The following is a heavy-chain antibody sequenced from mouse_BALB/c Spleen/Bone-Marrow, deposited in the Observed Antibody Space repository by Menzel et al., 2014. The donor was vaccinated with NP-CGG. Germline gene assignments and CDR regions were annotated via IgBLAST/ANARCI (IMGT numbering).Heavy chain of an antibody. Sequence: QVQLQQSGAELAKPGASVKMSCKASGYNFISYWMHWVKQRPGQGLEWIGYINPSTGYTEYNQKFKDKATLTADKSSSKAYMQLSSLTSEDSAVYYCARNYDYDGGYYAMDYWGQGTSGTGSS. CDR3: ARNYDYDGGYYAMDY. V-gene: IGHV1-7*01. D-gene: IGHD2-4*01. CDR2: INPSTGYT. CDR1: GYNFISYW. J-gene: IGHJ4*01.